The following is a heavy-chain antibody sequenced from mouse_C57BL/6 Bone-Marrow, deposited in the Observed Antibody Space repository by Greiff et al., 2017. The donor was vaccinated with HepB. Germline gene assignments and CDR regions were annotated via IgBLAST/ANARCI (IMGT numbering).Heavy chain of an antibody. CDR2: IHPSDSDT. D-gene: IGHD1-1*01. CDR3: AILDYYGSSYWYFDV. Sequence: QVHVKQPGAELVKPGASVKVSCKASGYTFTSYWMHWVKQRPGQGLEWIGRIHPSDSDTNYNQKFKGKATLTVDKSSSTAYMQLSSLTSEDSAVYYCAILDYYGSSYWYFDVWGTGTTVTVSS. V-gene: IGHV1-74*01. CDR1: GYTFTSYW. J-gene: IGHJ1*03.